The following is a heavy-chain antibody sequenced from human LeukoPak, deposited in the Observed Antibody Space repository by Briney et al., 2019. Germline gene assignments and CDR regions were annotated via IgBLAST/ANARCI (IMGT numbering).Heavy chain of an antibody. CDR1: GFAFDDYA. CDR2: ISWNSGSI. J-gene: IGHJ4*02. Sequence: GGSLRLSCAASGFAFDDYAMHWVRQAPGKGLEWVSGISWNSGSIGYADSVKGRFTISRDNAKNSLYLQMNSLRAEDTALYCCIAAALASDYWGQGTLVTVSS. CDR3: IAAALASDY. V-gene: IGHV3-9*01. D-gene: IGHD6-13*01.